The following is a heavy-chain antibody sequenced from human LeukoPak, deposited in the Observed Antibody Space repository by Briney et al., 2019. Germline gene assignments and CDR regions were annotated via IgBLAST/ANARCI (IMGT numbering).Heavy chain of an antibody. J-gene: IGHJ5*02. CDR2: IDHSGST. Sequence: SETLSLTCAVSGGSISSSNCWSWVRQPPGKGREWIGEIDHSGSTNYNPSLKSRVTISVDKSKNQFSLKLSSVTAADTAVYYCARSDTTVTGLDPWGQGTLVSVSS. CDR3: ARSDTTVTGLDP. D-gene: IGHD4-17*01. CDR1: GGSISSSNC. V-gene: IGHV4-4*02.